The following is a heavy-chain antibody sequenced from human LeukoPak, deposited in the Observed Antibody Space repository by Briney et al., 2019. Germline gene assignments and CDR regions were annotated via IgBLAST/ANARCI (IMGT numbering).Heavy chain of an antibody. V-gene: IGHV3-30*04. J-gene: IGHJ4*02. D-gene: IGHD2-8*01. CDR2: ISYHARDQ. CDR3: AAQPCINGICYLDY. CDR1: GFTFSDHA. Sequence: GGALRLSCTASGFTFSDHAMHWVRQAPGKGLEWVTVISYHARDQFYADSVKGRFTVSRDNSRNTLYLQMNSLRTEDSAVYYCAAQPCINGICYLDYWGQGTLVTVSS.